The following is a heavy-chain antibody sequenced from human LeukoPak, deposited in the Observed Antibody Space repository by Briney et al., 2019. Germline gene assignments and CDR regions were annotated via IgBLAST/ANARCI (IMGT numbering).Heavy chain of an antibody. CDR1: GFTFSSYW. D-gene: IGHD6-13*01. V-gene: IGHV3-7*01. Sequence: GGSLRLSCAASGFTFSSYWMSWVRQAPGKGLEWVANIKPDGSEKYFVDSVKGRFTISRDNAKNSLYLQMNSLRAEDTAVYYCARRAATSGIAAGGYYYYYYVDVWGKGTTVTVSS. J-gene: IGHJ6*03. CDR2: IKPDGSEK. CDR3: ARRAATSGIAAGGYYYYYYVDV.